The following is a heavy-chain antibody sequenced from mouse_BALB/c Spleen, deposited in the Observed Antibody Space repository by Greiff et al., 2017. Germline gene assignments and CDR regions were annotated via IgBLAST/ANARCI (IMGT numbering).Heavy chain of an antibody. CDR1: GFTFSSYG. V-gene: IGHV5-6-3*01. CDR3: ARDK. Sequence: EVQRVESGGGLVQPGGSLKLSCAASGFTFSSYGMSWVRQTPDKRLELVATINSNGGSTYYPDSVKGRFTISRDNAKNTLYLQMSSLKSEDTAMYYCARDKWGQGTLVTVSA. CDR2: INSNGGST. J-gene: IGHJ3*02.